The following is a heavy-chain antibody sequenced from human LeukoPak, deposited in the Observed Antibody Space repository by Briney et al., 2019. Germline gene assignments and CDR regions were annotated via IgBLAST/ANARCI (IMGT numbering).Heavy chain of an antibody. CDR1: GFTFSSYS. CDR3: ARDPQATRHFDY. CDR2: ISSSTNTI. Sequence: GGSLRLPCAASGFTFSSYSISWVRQAPGKGLEWVSYISSSTNTIYYADSVKGRFTISRDNAKNSLYLQMNSLRAEDTAVYYCARDPQATRHFDYWGQGTLVTVSS. V-gene: IGHV3-48*01. J-gene: IGHJ4*02. D-gene: IGHD1-26*01.